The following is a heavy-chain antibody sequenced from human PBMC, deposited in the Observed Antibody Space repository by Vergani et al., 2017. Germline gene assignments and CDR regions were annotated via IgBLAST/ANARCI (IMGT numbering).Heavy chain of an antibody. V-gene: IGHV3-30*18. J-gene: IGHJ6*02. D-gene: IGHD6-19*01. CDR2: ISYDGSNK. CDR1: GFTFSSYG. CDR3: AKEIYSSGWSAYYYYYYGMDV. Sequence: QVHLVESGGGVVQPGRSLRLSCAASGFTFSSYGMHWVRQAPGKGLEWVAVISYDGSNKYYADSVKGRFTISRDNSKNTLYLQMNSLRAEDTAVYYCAKEIYSSGWSAYYYYYYGMDVWGQGTTVTVSS.